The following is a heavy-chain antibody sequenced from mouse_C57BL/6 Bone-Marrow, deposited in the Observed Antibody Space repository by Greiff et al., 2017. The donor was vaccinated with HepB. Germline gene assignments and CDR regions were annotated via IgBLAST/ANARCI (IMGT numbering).Heavy chain of an antibody. D-gene: IGHD2-4*01. CDR1: GYTFTSYW. CDR2: IDPSDSYT. J-gene: IGHJ3*01. V-gene: IGHV1-69*01. Sequence: QVQLQQPGAELVMPGASVKLSCKASGYTFTSYWMHWVKQRPGQGLEWIGEIDPSDSYTNYNQKFKGKSTLTVDKSSSTAYMPLSSLTSGDCAVYYCAREVFYDYEGFVYWGQGTLVTVSA. CDR3: AREVFYDYEGFVY.